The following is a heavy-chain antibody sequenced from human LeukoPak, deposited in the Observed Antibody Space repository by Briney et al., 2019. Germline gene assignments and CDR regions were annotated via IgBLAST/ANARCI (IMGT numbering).Heavy chain of an antibody. J-gene: IGHJ4*02. CDR2: ISGSAHKI. V-gene: IGHV3-23*01. D-gene: IGHD5-18*01. CDR3: AGRITGYSSGYVF. Sequence: PGGSLRLSCTVSGFTFGDYAVNWFRQAPGKGLDWVSVISGSAHKIRYADSVRGRFTISRDNSENTVYLQMNNLRGEDTAIYYCAGRITGYSSGYVFWGQGTLVTVSS. CDR1: GFTFGDYA.